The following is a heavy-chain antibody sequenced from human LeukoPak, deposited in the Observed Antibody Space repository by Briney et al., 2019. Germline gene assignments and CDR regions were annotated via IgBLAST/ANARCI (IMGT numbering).Heavy chain of an antibody. CDR3: ARSGLSRFGF. V-gene: IGHV3-53*01. CDR1: GFTVSSNY. J-gene: IGHJ4*02. Sequence: GGSLRLSCAASGFTVSSNYMSWVRQAPGKELEWVSVIYSGGSTYYADSVKGRFTISRDNSRNTLYLQMNSLRAEDTAVYYCARSGLSRFGFWGQGTLVTVSS. D-gene: IGHD2/OR15-2a*01. CDR2: IYSGGST.